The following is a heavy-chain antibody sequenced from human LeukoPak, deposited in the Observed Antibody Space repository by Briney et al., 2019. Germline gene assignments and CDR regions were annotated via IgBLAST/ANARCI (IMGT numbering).Heavy chain of an antibody. D-gene: IGHD2-2*01. CDR2: IYYSGST. CDR1: GGSTSSGGYY. J-gene: IGHJ5*02. Sequence: SQTLSLTCTVSGGSTSSGGYYWSWIRQHPGKGLEWIGYIYYSGSTYYNPSLKSRVTISVDTSKNQFSLKLSSVTAADTAVYYCGRYCSSTSCYGYNWFDPWGQGTLVTVSS. CDR3: GRYCSSTSCYGYNWFDP. V-gene: IGHV4-31*03.